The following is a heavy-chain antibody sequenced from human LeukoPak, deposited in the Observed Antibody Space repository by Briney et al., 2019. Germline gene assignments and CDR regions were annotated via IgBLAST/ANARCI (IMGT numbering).Heavy chain of an antibody. V-gene: IGHV4-34*01. D-gene: IGHD4-23*01. CDR1: GGSFSGYY. J-gene: IGHJ6*03. CDR3: ARQTKGHPVAYYYYYYMDV. Sequence: PSETLSPTFAVYGGSFSGYYWGWIRQPPRKGLEWIGENNHSGSTNYNPSLKSRVTISVDTSKNQFSLKLSSVTAADTAVYYCARQTKGHPVAYYYYYYMDVWGKGTTVTVSS. CDR2: NNHSGST.